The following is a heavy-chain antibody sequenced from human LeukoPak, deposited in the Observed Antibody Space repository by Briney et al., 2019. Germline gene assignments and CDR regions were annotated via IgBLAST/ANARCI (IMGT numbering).Heavy chain of an antibody. D-gene: IGHD3-22*01. CDR3: ARHSAGGYYTDY. CDR2: IYYSGST. J-gene: IGHJ4*02. CDR1: GGSISSSSYY. V-gene: IGHV4-39*01. Sequence: SETLSLTCTVSGGSISSSSYYWGWIRQPPGKGLEWIGSIYYSGSTCYNPSLKSRVTISVDTSKNQFSLKLSSVTAADTAVYYCARHSAGGYYTDYWGQGTLVTVSS.